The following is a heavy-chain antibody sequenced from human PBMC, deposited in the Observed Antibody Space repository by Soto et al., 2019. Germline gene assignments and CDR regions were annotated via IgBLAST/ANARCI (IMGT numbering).Heavy chain of an antibody. Sequence: GGSLRPSCAASGFTFRTYGMQWVRQAPGKGLEWVAVISYDGYLKYYVDAVKGRFTVARDNSKNTLFLEMNSLRVEDTAVYFCAKDFKVSGSHYGTLNYYYGMDVWGQGTTVTV. CDR2: ISYDGYLK. CDR1: GFTFRTYG. J-gene: IGHJ6*02. CDR3: AKDFKVSGSHYGTLNYYYGMDV. D-gene: IGHD3-10*01. V-gene: IGHV3-30*18.